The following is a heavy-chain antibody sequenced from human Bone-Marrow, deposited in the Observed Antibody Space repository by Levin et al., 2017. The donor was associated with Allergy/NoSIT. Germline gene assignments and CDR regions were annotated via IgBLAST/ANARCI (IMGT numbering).Heavy chain of an antibody. V-gene: IGHV3-11*01. J-gene: IGHJ6*04. CDR1: GFTFGDYD. Sequence: LSLTCAASGFTFGDYDMTWVRQVPGKGLEWVSLINTNGTTRYYADSVKGRFTISRDNSKNSVYLQMNSLRAGDTAVYYCVREQFLAPGWGDTKYYFYYGLDVWGEGTTVTVSS. CDR3: VREQFLAPGWGDTKYYFYYGLDV. D-gene: IGHD5-24*01. CDR2: INTNGTTR.